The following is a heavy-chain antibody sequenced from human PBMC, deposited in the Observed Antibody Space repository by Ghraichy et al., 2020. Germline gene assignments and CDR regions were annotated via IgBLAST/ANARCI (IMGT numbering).Heavy chain of an antibody. CDR3: KRDGRNYSWGPFFY. CDR1: GSSISSGRY. V-gene: IGHV4-38-2*02. Sequence: SETLSLTCSVSGSSISSGRYWGWIRQPPGKGLEWIGSSFDGGHTYYNPSLRSRVTISAATSKKQFSLKLSSLTATDTAMYYCKRDGRNYSWGPFFYWDQGMVVTVSS. CDR2: SFDGGHT. J-gene: IGHJ4*02. D-gene: IGHD1-7*01.